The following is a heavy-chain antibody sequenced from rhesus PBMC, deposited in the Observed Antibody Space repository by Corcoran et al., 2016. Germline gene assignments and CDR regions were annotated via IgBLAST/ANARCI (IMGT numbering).Heavy chain of an antibody. J-gene: IGHJ4*01. D-gene: IGHD6-37*01. CDR2: IYPGDSDT. V-gene: IGHV5-43*02. CDR1: GYSFTSSW. CDR3: AKKGGLYYFDY. Sequence: EVQLVQSGAEVKRPGESLRISCKTSGYSFTSSWISWGRQVPGKGLEWVGGIYPGDSDTKYPPSFQGHVTISADKSISTTYLQWSSLKASDTATYYCAKKGGLYYFDYWGQGVLVTVSS.